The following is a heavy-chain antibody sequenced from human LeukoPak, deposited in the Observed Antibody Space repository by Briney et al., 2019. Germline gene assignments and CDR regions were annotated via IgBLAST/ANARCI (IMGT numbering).Heavy chain of an antibody. CDR1: GGTFSSYA. J-gene: IGHJ5*02. V-gene: IGHV1-69*04. Sequence: ASVKVSCRASGGTFSSYAISWVRQAPGQGLEWMGRIIPILGIANYAQKFQGRVTITADKSTSTAYMELSSLRSEDTAVYYCARDTEAYDYDSSGYYYVGLDPWGQGTLVTVSS. CDR3: ARDTEAYDYDSSGYYYVGLDP. D-gene: IGHD3-22*01. CDR2: IIPILGIA.